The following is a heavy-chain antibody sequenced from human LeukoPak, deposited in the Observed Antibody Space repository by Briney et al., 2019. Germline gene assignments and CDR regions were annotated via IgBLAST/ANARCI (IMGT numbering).Heavy chain of an antibody. V-gene: IGHV1-2*02. Sequence: GASVRVSCKAPINTFNNFYIRWVRQAPGQGLEWMGWINPSTGDTTFARQFQGRVTVTTDTSITTAHMDLSRLTSDDTAMYYCAASMGVREVRLAFDSWGQRTPVTVSS. CDR2: INPSTGDT. J-gene: IGHJ5*01. CDR3: AASMGVREVRLAFDS. D-gene: IGHD3-10*01. CDR1: INTFNNFY.